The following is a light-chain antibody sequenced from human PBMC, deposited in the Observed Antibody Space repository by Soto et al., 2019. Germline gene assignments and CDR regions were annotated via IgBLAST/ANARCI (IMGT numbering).Light chain of an antibody. CDR2: DAS. V-gene: IGKV3-11*01. CDR3: QPRTTWPYLN. J-gene: IGKJ4*01. CDR1: QSVGSY. Sequence: EIVLIQSPATLSLSPGERATLSCRASQSVGSYLAWYQHKPGQAPRLLISDASNRATGIPARFSGSGSETDFTLTISSLEPEDSAVYYCQPRTTWPYLNSGGGTKVHI.